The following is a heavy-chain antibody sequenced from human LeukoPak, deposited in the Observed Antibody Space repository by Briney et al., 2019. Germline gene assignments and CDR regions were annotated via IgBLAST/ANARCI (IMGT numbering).Heavy chain of an antibody. J-gene: IGHJ5*02. CDR1: GGSISSGGYY. CDR3: ARANYITGTTGGFDP. Sequence: PSQTLSLTCTVPGGSISSGGYYWSWIRQHPGKGLEWIGYIHYSGSIYHNPSLKSRVTISVDTSKIQFSLKLSSVTAADTALYYCARANYITGTTGGFDPWGQGTLVTVSS. D-gene: IGHD1-20*01. V-gene: IGHV4-31*03. CDR2: IHYSGSI.